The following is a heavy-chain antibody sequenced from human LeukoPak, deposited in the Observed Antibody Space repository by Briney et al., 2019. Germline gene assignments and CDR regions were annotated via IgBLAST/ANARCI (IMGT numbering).Heavy chain of an antibody. CDR3: ARDHPHYYGSGSYPLDY. V-gene: IGHV1-18*01. CDR2: ISAYNGNT. D-gene: IGHD3-10*01. Sequence: GASVKVACKASGYTFTNYCISWVRQAPGQGLEWMGWISAYNGNTNYAQKLQGRVTMTTDTSTSRAYMELRSLRSDDTAVYYCARDHPHYYGSGSYPLDYWGQGTLVTVSS. CDR1: GYTFTNYC. J-gene: IGHJ4*02.